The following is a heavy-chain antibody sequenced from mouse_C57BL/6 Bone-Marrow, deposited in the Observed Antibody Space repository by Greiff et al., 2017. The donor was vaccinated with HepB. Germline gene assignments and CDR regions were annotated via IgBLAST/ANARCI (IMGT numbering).Heavy chain of an antibody. CDR2: IDPSDSYT. CDR1: GYTFTSYW. Sequence: QVQLQHPGAELVKPGASVKLSCKASGYTFTSYWMQWVKQRPGQGLEWIGEIDPSDSYTNYNQKFKGKATLTVDTSSSTAYMQLSSLTSEDSAVYYCARGRNSSGYVGYWGQGTTLTVSS. CDR3: ARGRNSSGYVGY. V-gene: IGHV1-50*01. D-gene: IGHD3-2*02. J-gene: IGHJ2*01.